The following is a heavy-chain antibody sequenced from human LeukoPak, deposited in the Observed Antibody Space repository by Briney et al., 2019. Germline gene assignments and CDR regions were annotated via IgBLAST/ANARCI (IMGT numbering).Heavy chain of an antibody. CDR2: IKYDGSEK. J-gene: IGHJ4*02. CDR1: GFPLSSYC. Sequence: GSLRLSCAASGFPLSSYCMTWVRQAPGKGLEWVANIKYDGSEKYYVDSVKGRFTISRDNAKNSVFLQMNSLTAEDSALYYCTRGKSTYDYWGQGTLVTVSS. V-gene: IGHV3-7*01. D-gene: IGHD2-2*01. CDR3: TRGKSTYDY.